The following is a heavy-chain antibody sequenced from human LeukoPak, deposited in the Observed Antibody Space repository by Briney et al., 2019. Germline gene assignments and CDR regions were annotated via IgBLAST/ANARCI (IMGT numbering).Heavy chain of an antibody. CDR2: ISASGST. J-gene: IGHJ5*02. V-gene: IGHV4-4*07. CDR1: GGSISGYY. CDR3: ATDISWFDP. Sequence: SETLSLTCTVSGGSISGYYWSWIRQPAGKGLEWIGRISASGSTNYAPSLRSRVTMSVDTSKNQFSLKLNSVTAADTAVYYCATDISWFDPWGQGTLVTVSS.